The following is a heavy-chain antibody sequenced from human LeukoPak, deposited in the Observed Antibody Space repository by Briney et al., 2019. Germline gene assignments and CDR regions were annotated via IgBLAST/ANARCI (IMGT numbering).Heavy chain of an antibody. CDR3: AKNKHGTRGPYYFDY. D-gene: IGHD1-7*01. J-gene: IGHJ4*02. V-gene: IGHV3-53*01. CDR1: GFTVSSNY. Sequence: GGSLRLSCAASGFTVSSNYMSWVRQAPGKGLEWVSVIYSGGSAYYADSVKGRFTISRDNSKNTLYLQMNSLRAEDTAVYYCAKNKHGTRGPYYFDYWGQGTLVTVSS. CDR2: IYSGGSA.